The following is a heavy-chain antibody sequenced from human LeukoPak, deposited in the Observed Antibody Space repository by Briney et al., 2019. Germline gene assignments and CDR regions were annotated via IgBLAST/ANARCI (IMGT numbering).Heavy chain of an antibody. CDR3: VRDFVGATKGGFDY. Sequence: ASVKVSCKASGYTFTSYGISWVRQAPGQGLEWMGWISAYNGNTNYAQKLQGRVTMTTDTSTSTAYMELRSLRSDDTAVYYCVRDFVGATKGGFDYWGQGTLVTVSS. CDR1: GYTFTSYG. D-gene: IGHD1-26*01. V-gene: IGHV1-18*01. J-gene: IGHJ4*02. CDR2: ISAYNGNT.